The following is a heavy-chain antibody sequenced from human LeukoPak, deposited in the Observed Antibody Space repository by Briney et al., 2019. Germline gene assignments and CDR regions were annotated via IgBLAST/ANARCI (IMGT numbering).Heavy chain of an antibody. J-gene: IGHJ6*03. Sequence: TSETLSLTCALYGGSFSGYYWSWIRQPPGKGLEWIGEINHSGSTNYNPSLKSRVTISVDTSKNQFSLQLSSVTAADTCVYYCAREKYFDFWSGYFYYYYYMDVWGKGTTVTVSS. CDR1: GGSFSGYY. CDR3: AREKYFDFWSGYFYYYYYMDV. D-gene: IGHD3-3*01. CDR2: INHSGST. V-gene: IGHV4-34*01.